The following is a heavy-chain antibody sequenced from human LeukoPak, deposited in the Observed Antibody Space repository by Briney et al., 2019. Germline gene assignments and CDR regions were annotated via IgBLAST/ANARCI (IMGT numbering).Heavy chain of an antibody. D-gene: IGHD3-3*01. J-gene: IGHJ3*02. Sequence: SVRVSCKASGGTFSSYAISWVRQAPGQGLEWMGGIIPIFGTANYAQKFQGRVTITADESTSTAYMELSSLRSEDTAVYYRASEITYYDFWSGRMGAFDIWGQGTMVTVSS. CDR2: IIPIFGTA. V-gene: IGHV1-69*13. CDR1: GGTFSSYA. CDR3: ASEITYYDFWSGRMGAFDI.